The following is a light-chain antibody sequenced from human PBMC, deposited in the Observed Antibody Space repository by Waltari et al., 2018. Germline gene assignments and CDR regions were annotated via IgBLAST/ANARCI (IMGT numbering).Light chain of an antibody. V-gene: IGKV3-20*01. J-gene: IGKJ1*01. CDR2: DAS. CDR1: RSFGKY. Sequence: EIVLTQSPGTLSLSPGQRATLSCRASRSFGKYLAWYQQKPGQAPRLLIYDASTRATGIPDRFSGSGSGTDFSLTISRLEPEDFAVYYCQKYVNLPATFGQGTKVEI. CDR3: QKYVNLPAT.